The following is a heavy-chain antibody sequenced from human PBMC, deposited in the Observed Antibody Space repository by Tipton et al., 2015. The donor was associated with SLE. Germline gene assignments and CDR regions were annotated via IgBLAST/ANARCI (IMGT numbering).Heavy chain of an antibody. J-gene: IGHJ6*02. CDR2: IDHFGNT. CDR1: GGSFSGYS. Sequence: TLSLTCAVYGGSFSGYSWSWIRQPPGKGLEWIGEIDHFGNTNYNPSLKSRVTVSVDTSKNQFSLKLSSVTAADTAVYYCVRGPKDVWGQGTTVTVSS. CDR3: VRGPKDV. V-gene: IGHV4-34*01.